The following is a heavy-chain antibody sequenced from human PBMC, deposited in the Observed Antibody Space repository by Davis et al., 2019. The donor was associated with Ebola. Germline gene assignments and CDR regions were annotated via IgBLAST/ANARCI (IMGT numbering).Heavy chain of an antibody. Sequence: AASVKVSCKVSGYRLTELSMHWVRQAPGKGLEWMGGFDPEDGETIYAQNFEGRVTMTEDTSTDTAYMELSSLTSEDTAVYYCAIDYSGSHLYNWFDAWGQGSLVTVSS. CDR1: GYRLTELS. D-gene: IGHD6-6*01. CDR3: AIDYSGSHLYNWFDA. V-gene: IGHV1-24*01. CDR2: FDPEDGET. J-gene: IGHJ5*02.